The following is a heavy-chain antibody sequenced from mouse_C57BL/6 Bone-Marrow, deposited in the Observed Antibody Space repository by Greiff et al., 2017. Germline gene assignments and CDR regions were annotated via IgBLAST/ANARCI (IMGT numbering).Heavy chain of an antibody. CDR1: GFTFSSYA. CDR2: ISDGGSYT. CDR3: AREDGYCAMNY. Sequence: EVQLVESGGGLVKPGGSLKLSCAASGFTFSSYAMSWVRQTPEKRLEWVATISDGGSYTYYPDNVKGRFTISRDNAKNNLYLQMSHLKSEYTAVYYCAREDGYCAMNYWGQGTSVTVSS. J-gene: IGHJ4*01. V-gene: IGHV5-4*01. D-gene: IGHD2-3*01.